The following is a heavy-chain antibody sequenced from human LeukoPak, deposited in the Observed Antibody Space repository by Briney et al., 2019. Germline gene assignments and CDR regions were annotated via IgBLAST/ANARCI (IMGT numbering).Heavy chain of an antibody. CDR1: GGSISSSSYY. J-gene: IGHJ5*02. Sequence: PSETLSLTCTVSGGSISSSSYYWGWIRQPPGKGLEWIGSIYYSGSTYYNPSLKSRVTISVDTSKNQFSLKLSSVTAADTAVYYCARIAVAGIFCWFDPWGQGTLVTVSS. D-gene: IGHD6-19*01. V-gene: IGHV4-39*01. CDR2: IYYSGST. CDR3: ARIAVAGIFCWFDP.